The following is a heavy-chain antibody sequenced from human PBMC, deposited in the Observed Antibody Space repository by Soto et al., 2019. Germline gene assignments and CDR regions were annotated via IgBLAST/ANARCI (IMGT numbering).Heavy chain of an antibody. CDR2: IRSKANSYAT. CDR1: GFTFSGSA. CDR3: TSISGGALLFDY. V-gene: IGHV3-73*01. D-gene: IGHD2-15*01. J-gene: IGHJ4*02. Sequence: EVQLVESGGGLVQPGGSLKLSCAASGFTFSGSATHWVRQASGKGLEWVGRIRSKANSYATAYAASVKGRFTISRDDSKNTAYLQMNSLKTEDTAVYYCTSISGGALLFDYWGQGTLVTVSS.